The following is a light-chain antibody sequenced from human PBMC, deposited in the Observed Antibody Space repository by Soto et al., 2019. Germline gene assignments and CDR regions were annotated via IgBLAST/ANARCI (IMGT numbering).Light chain of an antibody. Sequence: EIVMTQSPASLSVSPGDGATLSCRASQSVASNVAWYQQKPGQGPRLLIHGATTRAVGAPARFSGSGSGTDFTLTINGLQSEDFAVYYCQQYHNWPPQYTFGQGTKLQI. CDR2: GAT. CDR3: QQYHNWPPQYT. V-gene: IGKV3-15*01. CDR1: QSVASN. J-gene: IGKJ2*01.